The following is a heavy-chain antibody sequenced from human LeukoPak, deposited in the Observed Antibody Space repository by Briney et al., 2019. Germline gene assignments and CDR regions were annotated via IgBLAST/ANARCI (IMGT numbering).Heavy chain of an antibody. J-gene: IGHJ4*02. CDR2: IWYDGSNK. CDR1: GFTFSSYG. CDR3: ASEAAVVAGPLDY. V-gene: IGHV3-33*01. D-gene: IGHD2-15*01. Sequence: GGSLRLSCAASGFTFSSYGMHWVRQAPGKGLEWVADIWYDGSNKYYADSVKGRFTISRDNSKNTLYMQMNSLRAEDTAVYYCASEAAVVAGPLDYWGQGTLVTVSS.